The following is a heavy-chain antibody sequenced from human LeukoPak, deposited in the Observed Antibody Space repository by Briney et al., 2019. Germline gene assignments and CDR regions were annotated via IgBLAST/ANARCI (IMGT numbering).Heavy chain of an antibody. CDR3: ARHDRLAAAGFDY. CDR1: GGSISSSSYY. V-gene: IGHV4-39*01. CDR2: IYYSGST. J-gene: IGHJ4*02. Sequence: SETLSLTCTVSGGSISSSSYYWGWIRQPPGKGLEWIGSIYYSGSTYYNPSLKSRVTISVDTSKSQFSLKLSSVTAPDTAVYYCARHDRLAAAGFDYWGQGTLVTVSS. D-gene: IGHD6-13*01.